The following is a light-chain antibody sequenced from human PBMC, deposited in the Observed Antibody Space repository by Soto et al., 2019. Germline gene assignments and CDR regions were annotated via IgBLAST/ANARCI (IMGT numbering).Light chain of an antibody. Sequence: DIQMTQSPSTLSASVGDRVTITCRPSQSISSWLAWYQQKPGKAPKLLIYKASTLKSGVPSRFSGSGSGTEFTLTISSLQPDDFATYYCQQYNSYWTFGQGTKVEIK. CDR1: QSISSW. CDR2: KAS. CDR3: QQYNSYWT. J-gene: IGKJ1*01. V-gene: IGKV1-5*03.